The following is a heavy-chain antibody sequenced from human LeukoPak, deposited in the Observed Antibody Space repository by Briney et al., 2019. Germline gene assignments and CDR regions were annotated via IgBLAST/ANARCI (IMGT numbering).Heavy chain of an antibody. CDR2: IKQDGSEK. CDR1: GFTFSGYA. CDR3: AKGYSGYQFDY. J-gene: IGHJ4*02. D-gene: IGHD5-12*01. Sequence: PGGPLRPSGEALGFTFSGYALHGVRQAPGKGLEWVANIKQDGSEKYYVDSVKGRFTISRDNAKNSLYLQMNSLRAEDTAVYYCAKGYSGYQFDYWGQGTLVTVSS. V-gene: IGHV3-7*01.